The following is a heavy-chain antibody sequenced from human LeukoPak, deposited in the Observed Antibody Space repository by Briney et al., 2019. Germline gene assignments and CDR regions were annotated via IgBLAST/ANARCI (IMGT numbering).Heavy chain of an antibody. CDR1: GYTFTGYY. CDR3: ARGVSREYQLPEGYFQH. D-gene: IGHD2-2*01. J-gene: IGHJ1*01. CDR2: INPNSGGT. Sequence: GASVKVSCKASGYTFTGYYMHWVRQAPGQGLEWMGWINPNSGGTNYAQKFQGRVTMTRDTSISTAYMELSRLRSDDTAVYYCARGVSREYQLPEGYFQHWGQGTLVTVSS. V-gene: IGHV1-2*02.